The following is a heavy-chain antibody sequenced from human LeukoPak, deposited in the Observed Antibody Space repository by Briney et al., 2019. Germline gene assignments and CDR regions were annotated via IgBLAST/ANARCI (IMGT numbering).Heavy chain of an antibody. CDR3: ARPTTSSLYAFDI. CDR2: IYYSETT. J-gene: IGHJ3*02. CDR1: GGSISNYY. Sequence: PSETLSLTCTVSGGSISNYYWSWIRQPPGKGLEWIGYIYYSETTNQNSSLKCRVTISVDTSKNQFSLKLSSVTAADTAVYYCARPTTSSLYAFDIWGQGTMVTVSS. D-gene: IGHD1-26*01. V-gene: IGHV4-59*01.